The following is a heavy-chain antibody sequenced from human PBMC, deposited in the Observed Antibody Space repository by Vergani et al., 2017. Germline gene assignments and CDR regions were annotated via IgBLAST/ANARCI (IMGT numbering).Heavy chain of an antibody. Sequence: QVQLQESGPGLVKPSQTLSLTCTVSGGSISSGDYYWSWIRQPPGKGLEWIGYIYYSGSTYYNPSLKSRVTISVDTSKNQFSLKLNSVTAADTAVYYCARHKEQXVPGNYYYYYYMDVWGKGTTVTVSS. D-gene: IGHD6-19*01. J-gene: IGHJ6*03. CDR1: GGSISSGDYY. CDR2: IYYSGST. CDR3: ARHKEQXVPGNYYYYYYMDV. V-gene: IGHV4-30-4*08.